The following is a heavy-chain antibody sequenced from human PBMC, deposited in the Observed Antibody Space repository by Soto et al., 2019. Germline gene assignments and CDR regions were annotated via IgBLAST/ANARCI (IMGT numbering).Heavy chain of an antibody. CDR2: FSGSGGAT. Sequence: GGSLRLSCAASGFIASNYAMSWVRQAPGKGLGWVSGFSGSGGATFYADSVKGRFTISRDSSKNTIYLQMDRLRADDTAVYYCAKAVGDYWGRGTMVTVYS. D-gene: IGHD1-26*01. CDR1: GFIASNYA. CDR3: AKAVGDY. V-gene: IGHV3-23*01. J-gene: IGHJ4*02.